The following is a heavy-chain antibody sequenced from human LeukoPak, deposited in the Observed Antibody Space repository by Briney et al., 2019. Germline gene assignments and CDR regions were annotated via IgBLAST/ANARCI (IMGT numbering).Heavy chain of an antibody. CDR1: GYTFTGYY. Sequence: ASVKVPCKASGYTFTGYYMHWVRQAPGQGLEWMGWINPNSGGTNYAQKFQGRVTMTRDTSISTAYMELSRLRSDDTAVYYCARRGIAVAGTLPLIDYWGQGTLVTVSS. V-gene: IGHV1-2*02. CDR2: INPNSGGT. CDR3: ARRGIAVAGTLPLIDY. D-gene: IGHD6-19*01. J-gene: IGHJ4*02.